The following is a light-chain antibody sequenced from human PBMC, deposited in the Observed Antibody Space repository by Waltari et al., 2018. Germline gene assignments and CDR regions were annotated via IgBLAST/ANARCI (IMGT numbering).Light chain of an antibody. CDR1: QSVSSSY. CDR3: QQYGSSSWT. V-gene: IGKV3-20*01. J-gene: IGKJ1*01. Sequence: EVVLTQSPGTLSLSPGERATLSCRASQSVSSSYLAWYQQKLGQAPRLLMYGASSRATGIPDRFSGSGSGTDFTLTISRLEPEDFAVYYFQQYGSSSWTFGQGTKVEIK. CDR2: GAS.